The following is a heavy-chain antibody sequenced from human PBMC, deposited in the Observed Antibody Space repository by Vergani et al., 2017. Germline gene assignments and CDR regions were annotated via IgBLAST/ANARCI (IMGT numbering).Heavy chain of an antibody. V-gene: IGHV4-34*01. CDR3: ARGKIRGPYYYDSSGYVQVRYYYGMDV. CDR2: INHSGST. D-gene: IGHD3-22*01. CDR1: GGSFSGYY. Sequence: QVQLQQWGAGLLKPSETLSLTCAVYGGSFSGYYWSWIRQPPGKGLEWFGEINHSGSTNYNPSLKSRVTISVDTSKNQFSLKLSSVTAADTAVYYCARGKIRGPYYYDSSGYVQVRYYYGMDVWGQGTTVTVSS. J-gene: IGHJ6*02.